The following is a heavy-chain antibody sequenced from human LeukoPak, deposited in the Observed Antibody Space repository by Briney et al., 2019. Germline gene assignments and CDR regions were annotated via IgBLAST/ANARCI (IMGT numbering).Heavy chain of an antibody. CDR1: GGSISSYS. V-gene: IGHV4-4*07. J-gene: IGHJ4*02. D-gene: IGHD6-13*01. CDR2: IYTSGST. Sequence: SETLSLTCTVSGGSISSYSWSWFRQPAGKGLEWIGRIYTSGSTNYNPSLKSRVTISVDTSKNQFSLKLSSVTAADTAVYYCARHRSSWYYFDYWGQGTLVTVSS. CDR3: ARHRSSWYYFDY.